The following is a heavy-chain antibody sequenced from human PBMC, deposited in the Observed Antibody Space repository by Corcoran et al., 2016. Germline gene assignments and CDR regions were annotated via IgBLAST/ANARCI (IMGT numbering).Heavy chain of an antibody. J-gene: IGHJ6*02. D-gene: IGHD5-18*01. V-gene: IGHV3-49*05. CDR1: GFTFGDYA. CDR3: TRNSRGRDYYYYGMDV. CDR2: IRSKAYGGTT. Sequence: EVQLVESGGGLVKPGRSLRLSCTASGFTFGDYAMSWFRQAPGKGLEWVGFIRSKAYGGTTEYAASVKGRFTISRDDSKSIAYLQMNSLKTEDTAVYYCTRNSRGRDYYYYGMDVWGQGTTVTVSS.